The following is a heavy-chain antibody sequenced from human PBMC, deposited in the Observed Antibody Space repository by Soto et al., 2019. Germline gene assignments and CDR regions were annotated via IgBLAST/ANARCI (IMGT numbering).Heavy chain of an antibody. V-gene: IGHV1-46*01. CDR3: AKAVDYDILTGYYPFDY. D-gene: IGHD3-9*01. CDR1: GYTFTSNY. Sequence: ASVKVSCKASGYTFTSNYMHWVRQAPGQGLEWMGIINPSGGSTSYAQKFQGRVTMTRDTPTSTVYMELSSLRSEDTAVYYCAKAVDYDILTGYYPFDYWGQGTLVTVSS. CDR2: INPSGGST. J-gene: IGHJ4*02.